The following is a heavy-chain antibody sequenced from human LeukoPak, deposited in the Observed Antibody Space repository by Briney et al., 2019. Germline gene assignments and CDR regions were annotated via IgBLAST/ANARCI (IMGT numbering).Heavy chain of an antibody. V-gene: IGHV4-34*01. CDR2: IHYEGST. Sequence: SETLSLTCAVFGGSFSGYYWSGVRQPPGKGLEWIGEIHYEGSTSYKPSLRSRATISGDTSDNHFSLKLNSVTAADTAVYYCTRGILGSYYFDLWGRGTLVTVSS. D-gene: IGHD3-16*01. CDR3: TRGILGSYYFDL. CDR1: GGSFSGYY. J-gene: IGHJ2*01.